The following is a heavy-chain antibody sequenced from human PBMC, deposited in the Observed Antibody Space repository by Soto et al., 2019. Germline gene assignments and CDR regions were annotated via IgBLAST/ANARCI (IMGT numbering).Heavy chain of an antibody. CDR1: GFTFSNAW. Sequence: VQLVESGGGLVKPGGSLRLSCAASGFTFSNAWMSWVRQAPGKGLEWVGRIKSKTDGGTTDYAAPVKGRFTISRDDSKNPLYLQMNSLKTEDTAVYYCTTGIPYYYDTHWGQGTLVTVSS. D-gene: IGHD3-22*01. J-gene: IGHJ4*02. CDR3: TTGIPYYYDTH. CDR2: IKSKTDGGTT. V-gene: IGHV3-15*01.